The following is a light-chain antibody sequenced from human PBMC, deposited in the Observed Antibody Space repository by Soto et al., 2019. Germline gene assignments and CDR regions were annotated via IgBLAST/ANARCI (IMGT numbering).Light chain of an antibody. CDR2: DVA. V-gene: IGLV2-14*03. J-gene: IGLJ2*01. Sequence: QSALTQPASVSGSPGQSITISCTGTSSDVGAYNYVSWYQHHPGKAPKLMIYDVANRPSGVSNRFSGSKSGNTASLTISGLQAEDEADYYCSSYTIRSTVVFGGGTKL. CDR3: SSYTIRSTVV. CDR1: SSDVGAYNY.